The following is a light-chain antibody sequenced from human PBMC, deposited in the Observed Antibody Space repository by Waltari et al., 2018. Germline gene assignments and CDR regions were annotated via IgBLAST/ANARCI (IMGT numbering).Light chain of an antibody. CDR3: QQYYSTPYT. CDR1: QGLSNS. Sequence: DIQMTQSPSSLSASVGDRVTITCRARQGLSNSLAWYQTKPGKAPKLLLYAASRLESGVPSRFSGSGSGTDYTLTISSLQPEDFATYYCQQYYSTPYTFGQGTKLEIK. CDR2: AAS. V-gene: IGKV1-NL1*01. J-gene: IGKJ2*01.